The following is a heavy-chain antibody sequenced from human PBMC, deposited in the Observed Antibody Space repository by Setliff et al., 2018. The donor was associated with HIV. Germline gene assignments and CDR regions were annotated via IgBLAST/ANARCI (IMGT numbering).Heavy chain of an antibody. V-gene: IGHV1-69*05. Sequence: SVKVSCKASGGTFGSYAISWVRQAPGQGLEWMGGIIPIFGTANYAQKFQGRVTITTDESTSTAYMELSSLRSEDTAVYYCASSAYGSGSYPNYGMDVWGQGTTVTVSS. J-gene: IGHJ6*02. D-gene: IGHD3-10*01. CDR1: GGTFGSYA. CDR2: IIPIFGTA. CDR3: ASSAYGSGSYPNYGMDV.